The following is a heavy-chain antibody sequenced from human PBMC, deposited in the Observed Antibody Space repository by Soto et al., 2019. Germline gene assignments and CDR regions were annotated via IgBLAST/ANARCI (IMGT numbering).Heavy chain of an antibody. D-gene: IGHD3-22*01. V-gene: IGHV3-48*02. Sequence: GGSLRLSCAASGFTFSSYSMNWVRQAPGKGLEWVSYISSSSSTIYYADSVKGRFTISRDNAKNSLYLQMNSLRDEDTAVYYCARSGLGYYYDSSGYPFGYFDCWGQGTLVTVSS. CDR3: ARSGLGYYYDSSGYPFGYFDC. CDR2: ISSSSSTI. J-gene: IGHJ4*02. CDR1: GFTFSSYS.